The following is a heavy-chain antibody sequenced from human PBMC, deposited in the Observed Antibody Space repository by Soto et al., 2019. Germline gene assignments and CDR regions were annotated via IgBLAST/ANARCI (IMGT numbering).Heavy chain of an antibody. CDR3: ARYYGSGSYYLAYYYDSSGFVDLGFDY. Sequence: PSETLSLTCTVSGGSISSSSYYWGWIRQPPGKGLEWIGSIYYSGSTYYNPSLKSRVTISVDTSKNQFSLKLSSVTAADTAVYYCARYYGSGSYYLAYYYDSSGFVDLGFDYRGQVTLVPVSS. CDR2: IYYSGST. J-gene: IGHJ4*02. D-gene: IGHD3-10*01. V-gene: IGHV4-39*01. CDR1: GGSISSSSYY.